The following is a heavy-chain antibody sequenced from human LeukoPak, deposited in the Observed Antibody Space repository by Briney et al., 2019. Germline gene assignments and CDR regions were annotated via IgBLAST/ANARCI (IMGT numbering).Heavy chain of an antibody. CDR3: ARVGGPFDI. V-gene: IGHV4-30-4*08. CDR1: GDSISSGDYY. J-gene: IGHJ3*02. CDR2: IYHTGST. Sequence: SETLSLTCTVSGDSISSGDYYWSWIRQPPGKGLEWIAYIYHTGSTYYNPSLRSRVIISVDTSKNQFSLKLSSMTAADMAVYYCARVGGPFDIWGQGTMVTVSS. D-gene: IGHD2-15*01.